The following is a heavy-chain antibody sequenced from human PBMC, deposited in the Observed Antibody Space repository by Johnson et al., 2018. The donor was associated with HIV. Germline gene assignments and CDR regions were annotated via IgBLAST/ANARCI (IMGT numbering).Heavy chain of an antibody. D-gene: IGHD3-22*01. CDR2: ISYDGSNK. Sequence: VQLVESGGGLVQPGGSLRLSCVASGFTFSDVWMTWVRQAPGRGLEWVAVISYDGSNKYYADSVKGRFTISRDNSKNTLYLQMNSLRADDTAVYYCAKAMGGWLLAHAFDIWGQGTMVTVSS. V-gene: IGHV3-30*18. CDR1: GFTFSDVW. CDR3: AKAMGGWLLAHAFDI. J-gene: IGHJ3*02.